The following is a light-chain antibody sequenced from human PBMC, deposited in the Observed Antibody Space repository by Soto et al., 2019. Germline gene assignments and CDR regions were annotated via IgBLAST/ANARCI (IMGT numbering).Light chain of an antibody. CDR2: DAS. CDR3: QQYHNWPIT. V-gene: IGKV3-15*01. CDR1: QIVSNN. J-gene: IGKJ5*01. Sequence: EIVLTQSPVTLSLSPGERATLSCRASQIVSNNYLAWYQQKPGQAPRILMYDASTRATGISARFSGSGSGTEFTLTISSLQSEDFAVYYCQQYHNWPITFGQGTRLEIK.